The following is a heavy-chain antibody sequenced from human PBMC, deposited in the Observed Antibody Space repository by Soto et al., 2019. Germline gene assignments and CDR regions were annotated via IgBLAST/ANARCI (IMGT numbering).Heavy chain of an antibody. CDR2: IRSKANSYAT. D-gene: IGHD2-15*01. V-gene: IGHV3-73*02. CDR1: GFTFSGSA. Sequence: EVQLAESGGGLVQPGGSLKLSCAASGFTFSGSAMHWVRQASGKGLEWVGRIRSKANSYATTYAASVKGRFTISRDDSRNTAYPQMNSLKTEDLPVYYCTLGVVAATPTSAYWGQGTLVTVSS. J-gene: IGHJ4*02. CDR3: TLGVVAATPTSAY.